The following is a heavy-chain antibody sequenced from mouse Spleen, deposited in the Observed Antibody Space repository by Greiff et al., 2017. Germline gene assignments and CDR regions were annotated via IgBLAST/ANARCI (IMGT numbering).Heavy chain of an antibody. J-gene: IGHJ2*01. V-gene: IGHV1-26*01. CDR2: INPNNGGT. Sequence: EVQLQQSGPELVKPGASVKISCKASGYTFTDYYMNWVKQSHGKSLEWIGDINPNNGGTSYNQKFKGKATLTVDKSSSTAYMELRSLTSEDSAVYYCARRDYRYLDYWGQGTTLTVSS. CDR1: GYTFTDYY. D-gene: IGHD2-14*01. CDR3: ARRDYRYLDY.